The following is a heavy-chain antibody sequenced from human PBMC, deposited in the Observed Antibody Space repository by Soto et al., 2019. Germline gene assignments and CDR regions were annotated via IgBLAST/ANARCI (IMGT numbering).Heavy chain of an antibody. Sequence: EVQLVESGGGVVQPGGSLRLSCTASGFTFNTHWMHWVRQAPGKGLVWVSRIYFEAITTNYAVSVKGRLTVSRDNAKNTVYLLVTTLRDEDTDVYYCTRGGAMGVDYWGPGTLVTVS. CDR2: IYFEAITT. J-gene: IGHJ4*02. D-gene: IGHD1-26*01. CDR3: TRGGAMGVDY. CDR1: GFTFNTHW. V-gene: IGHV3-74*01.